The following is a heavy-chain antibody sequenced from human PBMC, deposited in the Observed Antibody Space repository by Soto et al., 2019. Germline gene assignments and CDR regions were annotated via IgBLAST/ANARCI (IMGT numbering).Heavy chain of an antibody. V-gene: IGHV3-30*18. D-gene: IGHD5-12*01. CDR3: AKGTDRWLQSCFDY. CDR1: GFTFSSYG. CDR2: ISYDGSNK. Sequence: TGGSLRLSCAASGFTFSSYGMHWVRQAPGKGLEWVAVISYDGSNKYYADSVKGRFTISRDNSKNTLYLQMNSLRAEDTAVYYCAKGTDRWLQSCFDYWGQGTLVTVSS. J-gene: IGHJ4*02.